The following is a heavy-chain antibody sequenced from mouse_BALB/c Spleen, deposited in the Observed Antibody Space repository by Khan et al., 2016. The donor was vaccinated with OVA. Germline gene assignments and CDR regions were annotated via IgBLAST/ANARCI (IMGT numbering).Heavy chain of an antibody. V-gene: IGHV5-4*02. J-gene: IGHJ3*01. CDR1: GFTFSDYY. Sequence: EVELVESGGGLVKPGGSLKLSCAASGFTFSDYYMYWVRQTPEKRLEWVATISDAGIYTYYPDSVKGRFTISRVDAKNHLYLQVSSLKSEDTAMYYCARGYYGDPFSYWGQGTLVTVSA. CDR3: ARGYYGDPFSY. D-gene: IGHD2-13*01. CDR2: ISDAGIYT.